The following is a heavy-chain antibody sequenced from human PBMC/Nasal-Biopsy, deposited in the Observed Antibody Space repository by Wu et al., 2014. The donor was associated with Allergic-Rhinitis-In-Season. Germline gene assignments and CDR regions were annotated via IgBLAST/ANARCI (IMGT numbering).Heavy chain of an antibody. CDR2: ISSSSSYI. CDR3: ARVGRWLQLEGRDFDY. D-gene: IGHD5-24*01. J-gene: IGHJ4*02. V-gene: IGHV3-21*01. CDR1: GFTFSSYS. Sequence: LRLSCAASGFTFSSYSMNWVRQAPGKGLEWVSSISSSSSYIYYADSVKGRFTISRDNAKNSLYLQMNSLRAEDTAVYYCARVGRWLQLEGRDFDYWGQGTLVTVSS.